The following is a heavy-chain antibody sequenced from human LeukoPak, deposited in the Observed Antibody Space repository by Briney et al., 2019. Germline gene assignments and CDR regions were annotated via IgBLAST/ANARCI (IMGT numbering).Heavy chain of an antibody. Sequence: SETLSLTCTVSGGSISGSYWSWIRQPPGKGLEWIGYIYYTGSTNYNPSLMSRVTLSVDTSKKQFSLKVISVTAAGTAVYYCARAPTVPDWYFDLWGRGTLVTVSS. CDR1: GGSISGSY. J-gene: IGHJ2*01. CDR3: ARAPTVPDWYFDL. V-gene: IGHV4-59*01. CDR2: IYYTGST. D-gene: IGHD4-17*01.